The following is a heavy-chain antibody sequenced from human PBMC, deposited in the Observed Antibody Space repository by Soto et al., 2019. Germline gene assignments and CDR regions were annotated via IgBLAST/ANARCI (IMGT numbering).Heavy chain of an antibody. CDR3: ARGGYYYDSSGYYYGYFDY. CDR2: ITYDGSNK. J-gene: IGHJ4*02. CDR1: GFTFTSYA. V-gene: IGHV3-30-3*01. Sequence: QVQLVESGGGVVQPGRSLRLSCAASGFTFTSYAMTWVRQAPGKGLEWVAVITYDGSNKYYADSVKGRFTISRDNSKNTLYLQMNSLRAEDTAVYYCARGGYYYDSSGYYYGYFDYWGQGTLVTVSS. D-gene: IGHD3-22*01.